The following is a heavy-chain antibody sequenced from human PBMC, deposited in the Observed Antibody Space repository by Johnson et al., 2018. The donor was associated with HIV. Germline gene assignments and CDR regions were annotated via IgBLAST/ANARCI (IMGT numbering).Heavy chain of an antibody. CDR1: WLSFNSYV. Sequence: QVQLVESGGGVVQPRRSLRLSCVASWLSFNSYVMHWVRQAPGKGLQWVAVISYDGTKIHYTDSVKGRFTISRDNSKNTLYLQMNSLRAEDTAVYYCARADSGYSNYEAFDIWGQGTMVTVSS. V-gene: IGHV3-30*04. D-gene: IGHD4-11*01. CDR2: ISYDGTKI. CDR3: ARADSGYSNYEAFDI. J-gene: IGHJ3*02.